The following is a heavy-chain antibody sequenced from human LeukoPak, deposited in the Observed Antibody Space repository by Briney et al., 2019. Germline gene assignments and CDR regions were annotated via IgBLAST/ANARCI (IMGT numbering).Heavy chain of an antibody. D-gene: IGHD1-26*01. V-gene: IGHV5-10-1*01. CDR1: GYXFTTLY. CDR3: ARQIEAGATSPFDY. J-gene: IGHJ4*02. Sequence: GESLKISCHASGYXFTTLYISWVRQMPGKGLEWMGRIDPSDSYTDYSPAFEGHVTISVDQSINTAFLQWSSLKASDTAMYYCARQIEAGATSPFDYWGQGTLVTVSS. CDR2: IDPSDSYT.